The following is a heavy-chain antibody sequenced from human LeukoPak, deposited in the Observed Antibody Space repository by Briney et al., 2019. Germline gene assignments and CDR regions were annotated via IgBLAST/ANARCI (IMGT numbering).Heavy chain of an antibody. CDR3: ARVGEWLLFYYYYYMDV. Sequence: SETLSLTCAVYGGSFSGYYWSWIRQPPGKGLEWIGEINHSGSTNYNPSLKSRVTISVDTSKNQFSLKLSSVTAADTAVYYCARVGEWLLFYYYYYMDVWGKGTTVTVSS. J-gene: IGHJ6*03. V-gene: IGHV4-34*01. CDR2: INHSGST. CDR1: GGSFSGYY. D-gene: IGHD3-16*01.